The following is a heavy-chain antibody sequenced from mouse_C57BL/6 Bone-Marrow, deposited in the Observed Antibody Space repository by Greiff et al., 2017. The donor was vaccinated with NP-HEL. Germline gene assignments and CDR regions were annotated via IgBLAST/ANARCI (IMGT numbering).Heavy chain of an antibody. CDR1: GYTFTGYW. CDR2: ILPGSGST. CDR3: AREGVYYSGLYWYFDV. J-gene: IGHJ1*03. D-gene: IGHD1-1*01. V-gene: IGHV1-9*01. Sequence: QVQLQQSGAELMKPGASVKLSCKATGYTFTGYWITWVKQRPGHGLEWIGEILPGSGSTNYNEKFKGKATFTADTSSNTAYMQLSSLTTEDSAIYYCAREGVYYSGLYWYFDVWGTGTTVTVSS.